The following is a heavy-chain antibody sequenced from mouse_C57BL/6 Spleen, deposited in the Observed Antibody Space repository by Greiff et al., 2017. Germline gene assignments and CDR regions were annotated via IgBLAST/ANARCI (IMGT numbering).Heavy chain of an antibody. CDR1: GYAFTNYL. V-gene: IGHV1-54*01. Sequence: QVQLQQSGAELVRPGTSVTVSCKASGYAFTNYLIEWVKQRPGQGLEWIGVINPGSGGTNYNEKFKGKATLTADKSSSTAYMQLSSLTSEDSAVYFCARYGDVYWYFDVWGTGTTVTVSS. D-gene: IGHD1-1*01. CDR2: INPGSGGT. CDR3: ARYGDVYWYFDV. J-gene: IGHJ1*03.